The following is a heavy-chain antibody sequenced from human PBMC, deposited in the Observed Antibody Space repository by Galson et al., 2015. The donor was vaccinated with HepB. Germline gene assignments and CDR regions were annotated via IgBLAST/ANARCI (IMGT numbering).Heavy chain of an antibody. V-gene: IGHV4-31*03. D-gene: IGHD3-10*01. CDR2: IYYSGST. CDR3: AREEDSGGARAFDI. CDR1: GGSISSGGYY. Sequence: TLSLTCTVSGGSISSGGYYWSWIRQHPGKGLERIGYIYYSGSTYYNPSLKSRVTISVDTSKNQFSLKLSSVTAADTAVYYCAREEDSGGARAFDIWGQGTMVTVSS. J-gene: IGHJ3*02.